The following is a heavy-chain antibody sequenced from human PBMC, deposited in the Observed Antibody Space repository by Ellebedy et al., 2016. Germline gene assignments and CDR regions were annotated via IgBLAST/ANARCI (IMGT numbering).Heavy chain of an antibody. J-gene: IGHJ1*01. D-gene: IGHD6-13*01. CDR1: GFTFSNAW. CDR3: ARVGPPGIAAAGTQYCQH. CDR2: INSDGSST. Sequence: GGSLRLXCAASGFTFSNAWMHWVRQAPGKGLVWVSRINSDGSSTSYADSVKGRFTISRDNAKNTLYLQMNSLRVEDTAVYYCARVGPPGIAAAGTQYCQHWGQGTLVTVSS. V-gene: IGHV3-74*01.